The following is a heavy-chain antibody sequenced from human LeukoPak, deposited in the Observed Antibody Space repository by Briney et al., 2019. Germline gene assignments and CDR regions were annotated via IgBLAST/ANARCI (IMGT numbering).Heavy chain of an antibody. V-gene: IGHV3-48*03. Sequence: GGSLRLSCAASGFTFSSYEMNWVRQAPGKGLEWVSYVSSSGSTIYYADSVKGRFTISRDNAKNSLYLQMNSLRAEDTAVYYCARGDSSSWSGYYYYYGMDVWGQGTTVTVSS. D-gene: IGHD6-13*01. CDR1: GFTFSSYE. J-gene: IGHJ6*02. CDR2: VSSSGSTI. CDR3: ARGDSSSWSGYYYYYGMDV.